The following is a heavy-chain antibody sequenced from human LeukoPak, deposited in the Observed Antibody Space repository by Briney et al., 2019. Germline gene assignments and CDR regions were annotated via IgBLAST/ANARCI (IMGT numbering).Heavy chain of an antibody. J-gene: IGHJ4*02. D-gene: IGHD3-3*01. CDR2: IYTSGST. CDR1: GGSISSGSYY. CDR3: ARLIFGVVAYYFDY. Sequence: TSQTLSLTCTVSGGSISSGSYYWSWIRQPAGKGLEWIGRIYTSGSTNYNPSPKSRVTMSVDTSKNQFSLKLSSVTAADTAVYYCARLIFGVVAYYFDYWGQGTLVTVSS. V-gene: IGHV4-61*02.